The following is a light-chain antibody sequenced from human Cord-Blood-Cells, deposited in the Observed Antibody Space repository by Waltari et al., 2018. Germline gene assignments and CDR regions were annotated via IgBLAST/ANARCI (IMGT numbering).Light chain of an antibody. CDR2: AAS. V-gene: IGKV1-27*01. Sequence: DIQMTQSPCSLSAYVGDKVNITCRASQGISNYLAWYQQKPGKVPKLLIYAASTLQSGAPSRFSGSGSGTDFTLTISILQPEDVATYYCQKYNSAPFTFGPGTKVDIK. J-gene: IGKJ3*01. CDR3: QKYNSAPFT. CDR1: QGISNY.